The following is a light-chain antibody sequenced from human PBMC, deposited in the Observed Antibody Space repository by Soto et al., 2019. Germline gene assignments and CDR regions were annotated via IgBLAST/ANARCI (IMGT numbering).Light chain of an antibody. CDR3: CSYAGSYNVV. J-gene: IGLJ2*01. V-gene: IGLV2-11*01. CDR1: SSDVGGYNY. Sequence: QSALTQPRSVSGSPGQSVTISCTGTSSDVGGYNYVSWYQHHPGKAPKFMLYDVSKRPSGVPDRFSGSKSGNTASLTISGIQAEYESDYYCCSYAGSYNVVFGGGTKRTVL. CDR2: DVS.